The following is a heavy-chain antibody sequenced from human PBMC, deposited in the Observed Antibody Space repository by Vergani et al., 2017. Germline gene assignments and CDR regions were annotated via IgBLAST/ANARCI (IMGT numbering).Heavy chain of an antibody. V-gene: IGHV4-39*01. Sequence: QLQLQESGPGLVKPSETLSLTCTVSGGSISSSSYYWGWIRQPPGKGLEWIGSIYSSGSTYYNPSLKSRVTISVDTSKTQFSLKLSSVTAADAAVYYCARHPTRLVCYDFWTGSGPYYMDVWGKGP. D-gene: IGHD3/OR15-3a*01. J-gene: IGHJ6*03. CDR2: IYSSGST. CDR3: ARHPTRLVCYDFWTGSGPYYMDV. CDR1: GGSISSSSYY.